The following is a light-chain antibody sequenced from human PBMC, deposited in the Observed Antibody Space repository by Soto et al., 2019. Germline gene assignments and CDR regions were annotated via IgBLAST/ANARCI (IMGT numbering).Light chain of an antibody. V-gene: IGLV2-14*01. CDR3: HSFTTSITRV. J-gene: IGLJ3*02. CDR1: SSDVGAYNR. CDR2: AVS. Sequence: QSVLTQPASVSGSPGQSITISCTGTSSDVGAYNRVSWYQHHPGKAPKLMIYAVSNRPSGVSNRFSGSKSGNTASLTISGLQAEDEADYYCHSFTTSITRVFGGGTQLTVL.